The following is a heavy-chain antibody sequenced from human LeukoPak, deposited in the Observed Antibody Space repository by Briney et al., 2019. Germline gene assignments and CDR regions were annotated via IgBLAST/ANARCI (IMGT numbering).Heavy chain of an antibody. CDR2: IKSDESDK. V-gene: IGHV3-30*02. CDR1: GFTFSNYG. J-gene: IGHJ4*02. Sequence: SGGSLRLSCTTSGFTFSNYGIHWVRQAPGKGLEWVSFIKSDESDKHYADSVKGRFTISRDNSKNTLYLQMNSLRAEDMALYYCAKDIDSGFSGTPCYFDYWGQGTLVTVSS. CDR3: AKDIDSGFSGTPCYFDY. D-gene: IGHD2/OR15-2a*01.